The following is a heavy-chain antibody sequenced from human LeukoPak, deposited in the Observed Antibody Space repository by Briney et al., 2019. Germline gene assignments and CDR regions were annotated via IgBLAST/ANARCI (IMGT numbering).Heavy chain of an antibody. J-gene: IGHJ4*02. CDR1: GGSFSGYY. D-gene: IGHD6-19*01. V-gene: IGHV4-34*01. Sequence: PSETLSLTCAVYGGSFSGYYWSWIRQPPGKGLEWIGEINHSGSTNYNPSLKSRVTMSVDTSKNQFSLKLSSVTAADTAVYYCARFTTIAVAGTVFYFDYWGQGTLVTVSS. CDR3: ARFTTIAVAGTVFYFDY. CDR2: INHSGST.